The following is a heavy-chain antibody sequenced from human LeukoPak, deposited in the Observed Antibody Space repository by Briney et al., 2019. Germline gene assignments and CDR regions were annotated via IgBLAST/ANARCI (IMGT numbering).Heavy chain of an antibody. Sequence: GGSLRLSCAASGFSISTYWIHWVRQAPGKGLVWVSRINPDGSTTYYAGSVKGRITISRDNAKNTLYLQMNSLRAEDTAVYYCATTYYYDSSGYYYWGQGTLVTVSS. V-gene: IGHV3-74*01. CDR1: GFSISTYW. CDR3: ATTYYYDSSGYYY. J-gene: IGHJ4*02. CDR2: INPDGSTT. D-gene: IGHD3-22*01.